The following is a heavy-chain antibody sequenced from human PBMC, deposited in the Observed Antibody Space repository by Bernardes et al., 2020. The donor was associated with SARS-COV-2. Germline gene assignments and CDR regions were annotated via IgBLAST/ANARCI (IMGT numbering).Heavy chain of an antibody. CDR2: IYYSGTT. CDR3: AKGRQVWLNEAYGMDV. J-gene: IGHJ4*02. CDR1: GVSITSGDYY. D-gene: IGHD5-18*01. V-gene: IGHV4-39*01. Sequence: SEPLSLTSAVSGVSITSGDYYWAWLRHPPGEGLEWIGNIYYSGTTYYNPSLKSRITISLDTSKNQFSLKMSSVTAADTAIYYCAKGRQVWLNEAYGMDVWGQGTLVTVSS.